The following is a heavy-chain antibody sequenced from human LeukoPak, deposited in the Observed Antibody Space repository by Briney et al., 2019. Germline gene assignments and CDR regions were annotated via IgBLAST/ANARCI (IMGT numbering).Heavy chain of an antibody. D-gene: IGHD1-26*01. CDR1: GYTLTELS. CDR2: LDPEDGET. Sequence: ASVKVSCKVSGYTLTELSMHWVRQAPGKGLEWMGGLDPEDGETIYAQKFQGRVTMTEDTSTDTAYMELSSLRSEDTAVYYCATGQSGSYYVAWAYWGQGTLVTVSS. CDR3: ATGQSGSYYVAWAY. J-gene: IGHJ4*02. V-gene: IGHV1-24*01.